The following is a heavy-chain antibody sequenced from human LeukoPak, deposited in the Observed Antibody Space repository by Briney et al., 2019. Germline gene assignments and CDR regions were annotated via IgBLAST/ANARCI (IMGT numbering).Heavy chain of an antibody. CDR1: SGSFSGYY. Sequence: SETLSLTCAVYSGSFSGYYWSWIRQPPGKGLEWIGEINHSGSTNYNPSLKSRVTISVDTSKNQFSLKLSSVTAADTAVYYCARRAYCTNGVCPFDYWGQGTLVTVSS. V-gene: IGHV4-34*01. CDR2: INHSGST. D-gene: IGHD2-8*01. CDR3: ARRAYCTNGVCPFDY. J-gene: IGHJ4*02.